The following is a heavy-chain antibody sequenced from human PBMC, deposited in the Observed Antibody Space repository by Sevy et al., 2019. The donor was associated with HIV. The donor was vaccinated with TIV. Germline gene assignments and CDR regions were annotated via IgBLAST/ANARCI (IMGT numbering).Heavy chain of an antibody. V-gene: IGHV4-59*01. CDR1: GGSISSYY. CDR3: ARDKRDYHDSSGYYYWYAFDI. Sequence: SETLSLTCTVSGGSISSYYWSWIRQPPGKGLEWIGYIYYSGSTNYNPSLKSRVTISVDTSKNQFSLKLSSVTAADTAVYYCARDKRDYHDSSGYYYWYAFDIWGQGTMVTVSS. CDR2: IYYSGST. D-gene: IGHD3-22*01. J-gene: IGHJ3*02.